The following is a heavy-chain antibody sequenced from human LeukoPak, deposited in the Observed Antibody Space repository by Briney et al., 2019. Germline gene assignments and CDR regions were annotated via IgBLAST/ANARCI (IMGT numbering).Heavy chain of an antibody. D-gene: IGHD5-18*01. CDR3: AREGRGYSYGYTLF. J-gene: IGHJ3*01. Sequence: GGSLRLSCVGSGFTVSDNYMNWVRQTPGKGLEWVSVIYTTEQTYYADSVKGRFTISRDNSKNTLYLQMNSLRAEDTAVYYCAREGRGYSYGYTLFWGQGTMVTVSS. CDR2: IYTTEQT. CDR1: GFTVSDNY. V-gene: IGHV3-66*01.